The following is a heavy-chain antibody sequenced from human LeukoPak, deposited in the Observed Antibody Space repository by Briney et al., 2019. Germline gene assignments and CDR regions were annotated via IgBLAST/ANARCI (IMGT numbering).Heavy chain of an antibody. J-gene: IGHJ4*02. V-gene: IGHV3-21*01. Sequence: GGSLRLSCAASGFTFSSYSMNWVRQAPGKGLEWVSSISSSSSCIYYADSVKGRFTISRDNAKNSLYLQMNSLRAEDTAVYYCARDPPYYYDILTGYYPYWGQGTLVTVSS. CDR3: ARDPPYYYDILTGYYPY. CDR2: ISSSSSCI. D-gene: IGHD3-9*01. CDR1: GFTFSSYS.